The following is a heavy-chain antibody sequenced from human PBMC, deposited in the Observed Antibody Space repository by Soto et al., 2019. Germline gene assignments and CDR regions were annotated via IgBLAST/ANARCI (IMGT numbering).Heavy chain of an antibody. D-gene: IGHD2-2*01. CDR1: GYTFTSYD. J-gene: IGHJ4*02. Sequence: VASVKVSCKASGYTFTSYDINWLRQATGQGLEWMGWMNPNSGNTGYAQKFQGRVTMTRNTSISTAYMELSSLRSEDTAVYYCARSMGCSSTSCYSFTDYWGQGTLVTVSS. CDR3: ARSMGCSSTSCYSFTDY. CDR2: MNPNSGNT. V-gene: IGHV1-8*01.